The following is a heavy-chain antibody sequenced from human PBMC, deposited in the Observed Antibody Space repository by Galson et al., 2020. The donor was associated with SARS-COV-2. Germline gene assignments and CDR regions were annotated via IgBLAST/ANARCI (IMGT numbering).Heavy chain of an antibody. V-gene: IGHV4-59*02. CDR3: ARVRWDRQFGESEVHGMDV. J-gene: IGHJ6*02. CDR2: ISGSGTT. D-gene: IGHD3-10*01. Sequence: SETLSLTCSVSGASVSVYHWNWIRQPPGKGLEWIGCISGSGTTNHNPSLKSRITMSVDTSKNQFSLKLRSVTAADTAVYYCARVRWDRQFGESEVHGMDVWGQGTTVTVSS. CDR1: GASVSVYH.